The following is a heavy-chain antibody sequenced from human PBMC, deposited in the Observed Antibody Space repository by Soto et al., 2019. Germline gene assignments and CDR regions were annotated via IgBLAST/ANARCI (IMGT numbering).Heavy chain of an antibody. J-gene: IGHJ4*02. V-gene: IGHV2-26*01. CDR2: IFSNDEE. D-gene: IGHD5-12*01. CDR3: ARMWRYSTYESFDY. CDR1: GFSLNNVRMG. Sequence: QVTLKESGPVLVKPTEPLTLTCTVSGFSLNNVRMGVTWIRQPPGKALEWLAHIFSNDEESYSTSLKSRLTISKDTSKSQVVLTMTNMDPVDTATYYCARMWRYSTYESFDYWGQGTLVTVSS.